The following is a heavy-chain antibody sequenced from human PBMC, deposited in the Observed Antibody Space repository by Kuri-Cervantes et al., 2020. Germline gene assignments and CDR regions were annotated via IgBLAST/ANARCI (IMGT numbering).Heavy chain of an antibody. Sequence: GGSLRLSCAASGFTFTSYWMSWVRQAPGKGLEWVANIKQDGSKKYYVASVKGRFTISRDNSKNTLYLQMNSPRAEDTAVYYCARDGRSGSYPRGFFDCWGQGTLVTVSS. J-gene: IGHJ4*02. V-gene: IGHV3-7*01. CDR2: IKQDGSKK. CDR1: GFTFTSYW. D-gene: IGHD1-26*01. CDR3: ARDGRSGSYPRGFFDC.